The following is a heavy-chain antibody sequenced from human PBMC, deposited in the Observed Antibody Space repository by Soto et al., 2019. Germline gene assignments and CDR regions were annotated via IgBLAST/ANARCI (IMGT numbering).Heavy chain of an antibody. CDR1: GGTFSSYA. D-gene: IGHD3-10*01. CDR2: ITPIFGTA. J-gene: IGHJ6*02. V-gene: IGHV1-69*13. CDR3: AGSSPSVARGYYYYGMDV. Sequence: SVKVSCKASGGTFSSYAISWVRQAPGQGLEWMGGITPIFGTANYAQKFQGRVTITADESTSTAYMGLSSLRSEDTAVYYCAGSSPSVARGYYYYGMDVWGQGTTVTVSS.